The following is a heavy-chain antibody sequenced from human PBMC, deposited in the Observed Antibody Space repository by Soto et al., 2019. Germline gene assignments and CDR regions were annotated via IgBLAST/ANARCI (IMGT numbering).Heavy chain of an antibody. V-gene: IGHV1-3*01. CDR1: GYTFTSYA. J-gene: IGHJ4*02. Sequence: GASVKVSCKASGYTFTSYAMHWVRQAPGQRLEWMGWTNAGNGNTKYSQKFQGRVTITRDTSASTAYMELSSLRSEDTAVYYCARDWNGGFDYWGQGTLVTVSS. CDR2: TNAGNGNT. D-gene: IGHD3-3*01. CDR3: ARDWNGGFDY.